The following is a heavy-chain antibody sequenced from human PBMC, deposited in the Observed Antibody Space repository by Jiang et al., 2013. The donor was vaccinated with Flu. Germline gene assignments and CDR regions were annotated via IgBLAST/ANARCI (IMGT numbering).Heavy chain of an antibody. D-gene: IGHD3-3*01. Sequence: GPGLVKPSETLSLTCTVSGDSISRYYWSWIRQSPGKGLEWIGYLYYTGSTNYNPSLKSRVTISLDTSKNQFSLKLSSVTAADTAVYYCARYHVFLGVVPIMSFDVWGPRNSGHRLF. CDR2: LYYTGST. CDR3: ARYHVFLGVVPIMSFDV. CDR1: GDSISRYY. V-gene: IGHV4-59*08. J-gene: IGHJ3*01.